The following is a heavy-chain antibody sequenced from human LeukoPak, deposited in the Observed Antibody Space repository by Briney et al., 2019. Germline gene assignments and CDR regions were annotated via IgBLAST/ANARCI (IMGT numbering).Heavy chain of an antibody. V-gene: IGHV1-69*13. J-gene: IGHJ4*02. D-gene: IGHD3-22*01. CDR2: IIPTVGTT. CDR1: GGTFSSYA. Sequence: SVKVSCKASGGTFSSYAFSWVRQAPGQGLERMGGIIPTVGTTNYAQMFQGRVTITADESTSTAYMELSSLRSEDTAVYYCARGGYYYDSSGYSHLPDYWGQGTLVTVSA. CDR3: ARGGYYYDSSGYSHLPDY.